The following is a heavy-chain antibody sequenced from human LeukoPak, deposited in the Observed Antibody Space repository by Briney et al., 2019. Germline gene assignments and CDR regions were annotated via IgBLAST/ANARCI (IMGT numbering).Heavy chain of an antibody. CDR1: GYTFTSYG. J-gene: IGHJ4*02. CDR2: ISAYNGNT. D-gene: IGHD6-19*01. V-gene: IGHV1-18*04. Sequence: AAVKVSCKASGYTFTSYGFSWVRQAPGQGLEWMGLISAYNGNTKYAQMLQGRVTMTTDTSTSTAYMELRSLRSDDTAVYYCARVLAVAGVFDYWGQGTLVTVSS. CDR3: ARVLAVAGVFDY.